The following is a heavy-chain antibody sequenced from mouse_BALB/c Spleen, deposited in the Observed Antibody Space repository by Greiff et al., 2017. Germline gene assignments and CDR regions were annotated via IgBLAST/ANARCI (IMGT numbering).Heavy chain of an antibody. J-gene: IGHJ3*01. D-gene: IGHD1-1*01. CDR1: GYSITSDYA. Sequence: EVKLMESGPGLVKPSQSLSLTCTVTGYSITSDYAWNWIRQFPGNKLEWMGYISYSGSTSYNPSLKSRISITRDTSKNQFFLQLNSVTTEDTATYYCAREMDGSSPAWFAYWGQGTLVTVSA. CDR2: ISYSGST. V-gene: IGHV3-2*02. CDR3: AREMDGSSPAWFAY.